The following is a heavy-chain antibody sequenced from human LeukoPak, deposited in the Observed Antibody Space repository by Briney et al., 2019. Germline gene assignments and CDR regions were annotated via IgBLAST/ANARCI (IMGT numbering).Heavy chain of an antibody. J-gene: IGHJ5*02. Sequence: ASVKVSCKASGYTFTSYYMHWVRQAPGQGLEWMGWINTNTGNPTYAQGFTGRFVFSLDTSVSTAYLQISSLKAEDTAVYYCARSQGGTSADINWFDPWGQGTLVTVSS. CDR1: GYTFTSYY. D-gene: IGHD2-2*01. CDR2: INTNTGNP. CDR3: ARSQGGTSADINWFDP. V-gene: IGHV7-4-1*02.